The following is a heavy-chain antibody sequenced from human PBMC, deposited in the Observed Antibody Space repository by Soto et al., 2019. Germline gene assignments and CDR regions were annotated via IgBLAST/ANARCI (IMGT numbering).Heavy chain of an antibody. CDR1: GGSISSSSYY. J-gene: IGHJ4*02. V-gene: IGHV4-39*01. Sequence: SETLSLTCTVSGGSISSSSYYWGWIRQPPGKGLEWIGSIYYSGSTYYNPSLKSRVTISVDTSKNQFSLKLSSVTAADTAVYYCKSAARPSREIDYRAQRSPVTVSS. CDR2: IYYSGST. D-gene: IGHD6-6*01. CDR3: KSAARPSREIDY.